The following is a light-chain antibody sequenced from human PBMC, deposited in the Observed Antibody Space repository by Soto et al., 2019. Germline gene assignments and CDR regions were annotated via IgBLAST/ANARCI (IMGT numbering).Light chain of an antibody. J-gene: IGKJ2*01. CDR1: QNINNY. CDR3: QQSHTTPYT. Sequence: DIQMTQSPSSLSASEGDRVTITCRASQNINNYLNWYQHKLGQAPKLLIYAASGLQSGVPSRFIGSGAGTDFTLTITSVQGEDFAGYFCQQSHTTPYTFGRGTKLEV. V-gene: IGKV1-39*01. CDR2: AAS.